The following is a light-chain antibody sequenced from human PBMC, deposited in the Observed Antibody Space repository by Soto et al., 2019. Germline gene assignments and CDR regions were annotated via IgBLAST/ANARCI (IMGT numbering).Light chain of an antibody. CDR2: YDN. CDR3: QLWDSSSDHVV. Sequence: SYELTQPPSVSVAPGKTARITCGGNNIGSKSVHWYQQKPGQAPRLVISYDNDRPSGIPERFSGSDSGNRATLTISRVEVGDDADYYCQLWDSSSDHVVFGGGIKLTVL. CDR1: NIGSKS. J-gene: IGLJ3*02. V-gene: IGLV3-21*04.